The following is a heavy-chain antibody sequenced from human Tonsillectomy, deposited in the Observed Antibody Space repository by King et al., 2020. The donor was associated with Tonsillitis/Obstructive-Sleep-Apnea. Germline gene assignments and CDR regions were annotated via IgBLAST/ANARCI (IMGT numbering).Heavy chain of an antibody. D-gene: IGHD5-18*01. CDR1: GFTFDDYT. J-gene: IGHJ6*03. V-gene: IGHV3-43*01. Sequence: VQLVESGGVVVQPGGSLRLSCAASGFTFDDYTMHWVRQAPGKGLEWVSLISWDGDSTYYADSVKGRFTISRDNSKNSLYLQMNSLRTEDTALYYCAKGRTETAMVNYYMDVWGKGTTVTVSS. CDR2: ISWDGDST. CDR3: AKGRTETAMVNYYMDV.